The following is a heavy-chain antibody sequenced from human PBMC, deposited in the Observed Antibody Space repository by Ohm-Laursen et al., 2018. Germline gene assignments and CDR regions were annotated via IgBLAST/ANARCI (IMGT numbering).Heavy chain of an antibody. CDR1: GFTFSSYG. CDR3: AKTRGGNFYDSFDV. Sequence: SLRLSCTASGFTFSSYGMHWVRQAPGKGLEWVAVISYDGSNEYFADSVKGRFTISRDNSKNTLYLQMNRLRAEDTAVYYCAKTRGGNFYDSFDVWGPGTVVTVSS. V-gene: IGHV3-30*18. J-gene: IGHJ3*01. D-gene: IGHD1-1*01. CDR2: ISYDGSNE.